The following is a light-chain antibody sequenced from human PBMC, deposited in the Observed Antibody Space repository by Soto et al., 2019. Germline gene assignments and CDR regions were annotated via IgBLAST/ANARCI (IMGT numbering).Light chain of an antibody. V-gene: IGKV1-5*01. CDR3: QQYNSYSLWT. Sequence: DIQMTQSPSTLSASVGERVTITCRASQSISSWLAWYQQKPGKAPKLLIYDASSLEGGVPSRFSGSGSGTEFTLTISSLQPDDFATYYCQQYNSYSLWTFGQGTKVEIK. J-gene: IGKJ1*01. CDR1: QSISSW. CDR2: DAS.